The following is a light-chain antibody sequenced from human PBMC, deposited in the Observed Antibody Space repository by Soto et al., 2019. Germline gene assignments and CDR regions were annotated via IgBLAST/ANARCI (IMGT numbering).Light chain of an antibody. CDR1: QSISSY. J-gene: IGKJ1*01. V-gene: IGKV1-39*01. Sequence: DIQMTQSPSSLSASVGDRVTITCRASQSISSYLNWYQQKPGKAPKLLIYAASSLQSGVPSRFSGSGSGTDFTLTISSLRPEDFATYYCQQNYSTPWTFGQGTKVEIK. CDR2: AAS. CDR3: QQNYSTPWT.